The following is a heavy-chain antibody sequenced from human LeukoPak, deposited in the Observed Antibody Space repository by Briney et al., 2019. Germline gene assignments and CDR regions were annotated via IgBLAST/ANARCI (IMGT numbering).Heavy chain of an antibody. CDR2: IYPGDSDT. CDR3: ARLSGRWGGFDP. Sequence: PGESPKISCKASGNSFTSYWIAWVRQMPGKGLEWMGIIYPGDSDTRYSPPFQGQVTISADKSINTAYLQWSSLKASDTAMYYCARLSGRWGGFDPWGQGTLVTVSS. V-gene: IGHV5-51*01. CDR1: GNSFTSYW. D-gene: IGHD3-10*01. J-gene: IGHJ5*02.